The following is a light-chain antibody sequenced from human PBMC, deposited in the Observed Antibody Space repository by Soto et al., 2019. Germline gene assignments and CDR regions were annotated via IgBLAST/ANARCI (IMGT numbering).Light chain of an antibody. Sequence: EIVMTQSPATLSVSPGERATLSCRASQSVRTNLAWYQKKPGQPPRLLMHGASTRATGFPARFSGSGSGTEFTLTISSLQSEDFAVYYCQHYDNWPYTFGQGTKLEIK. V-gene: IGKV3-15*01. CDR3: QHYDNWPYT. CDR1: QSVRTN. CDR2: GAS. J-gene: IGKJ2*01.